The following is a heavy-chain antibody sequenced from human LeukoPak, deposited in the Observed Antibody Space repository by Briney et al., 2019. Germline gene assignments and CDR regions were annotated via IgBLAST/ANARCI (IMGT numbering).Heavy chain of an antibody. Sequence: SETWSLTCAVYGGSFSGYYWSWIRQPPGKGLEWIGEINHSGSTNYNPSLKSRVTISVDTSKNQFSLKLSSVTAADTAVYYCARGYYGSGSYYNEGYYYYYYGMDVWGQGTTVTVSS. V-gene: IGHV4-34*01. D-gene: IGHD3-10*01. CDR3: ARGYYGSGSYYNEGYYYYYYGMDV. J-gene: IGHJ6*02. CDR1: GGSFSGYY. CDR2: INHSGST.